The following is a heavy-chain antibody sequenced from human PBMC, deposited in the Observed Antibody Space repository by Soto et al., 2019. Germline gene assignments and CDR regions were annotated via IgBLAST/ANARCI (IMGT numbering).Heavy chain of an antibody. J-gene: IGHJ3*02. Sequence: GGSLRLSCEAFGFTVSGKKYVAWVRQAPGKGLEWVSGLYDLDGTYYADSVKGRFTTSSDSSRTTVYLQMNSLRPDDTAVYSCATWHLQEHAYDIWGQGTMVTVSS. CDR2: LYDLDGT. CDR1: GFTVSGKKY. D-gene: IGHD1-1*01. CDR3: ATWHLQEHAYDI. V-gene: IGHV3-53*01.